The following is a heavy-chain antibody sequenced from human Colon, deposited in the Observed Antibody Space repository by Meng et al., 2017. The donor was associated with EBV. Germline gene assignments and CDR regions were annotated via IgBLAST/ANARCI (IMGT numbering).Heavy chain of an antibody. J-gene: IGHJ4*02. Sequence: VRRWESGPGLVKPSETLSLTCAVSGGSISSVYWWTWVRQSPGKGLEWIGEIYHSGSTNYNPSLKSRVTISVDKSKNQFSLKLTSVTAADTAVYYCARGGYYSFDYWGQRTLVTVSS. V-gene: IGHV4-4*02. CDR3: ARGGYYSFDY. D-gene: IGHD5-18*01. CDR1: GGSISSVYW. CDR2: IYHSGST.